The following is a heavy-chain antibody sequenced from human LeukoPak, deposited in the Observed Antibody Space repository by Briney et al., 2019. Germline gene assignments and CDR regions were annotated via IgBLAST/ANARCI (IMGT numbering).Heavy chain of an antibody. CDR2: IYYSGST. J-gene: IGHJ4*02. CDR3: ARPNCGGSFDY. V-gene: IGHV4-39*01. D-gene: IGHD2-15*01. CDR1: GGSISSSSYY. Sequence: SETLSLTCTVSGGSISSSSYYWGWIRHPPGKGLEWIGCIYYSGSTYYNPSLKSRVTISVDTSKNQFSLTLSSVTAADTAVYYCARPNCGGSFDYWGQGTLVTVSS.